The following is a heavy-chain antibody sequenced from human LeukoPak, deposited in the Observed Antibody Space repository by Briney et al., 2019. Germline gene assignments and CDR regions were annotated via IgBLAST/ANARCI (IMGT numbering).Heavy chain of an antibody. D-gene: IGHD3-10*01. CDR3: ARVRGVILSLDHNWFDP. J-gene: IGHJ5*02. CDR2: IDYSGST. CDR1: GGSISSSSYY. V-gene: IGHV4-39*07. Sequence: SETLSLTCTVSGGSISSSSYYWGWIRQPPGKGLEWIGSIDYSGSTYYNPSLKSRVTISVDTSKNEFSLKLSSVTAADTAIYYCARVRGVILSLDHNWFDPWGQGILVTVSS.